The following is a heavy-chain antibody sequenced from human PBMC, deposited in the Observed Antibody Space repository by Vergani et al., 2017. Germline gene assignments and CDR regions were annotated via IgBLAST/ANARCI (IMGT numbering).Heavy chain of an antibody. D-gene: IGHD2-21*01. CDR2: IHNRGKT. CDR1: GYSIGSVFY. Sequence: QVRLEESGPGLVKPSETLSLTCSVSGYSIGSVFYWAWIRQSPGGGLQWLTSIHNRGKTYHHPSLKSRFSVSLDTSKNRFSLNLTSVTATDTAVYYCARSQGDYWYFDLWGPGSLVTVSS. J-gene: IGHJ2*01. V-gene: IGHV4-38-2*01. CDR3: ARSQGDYWYFDL.